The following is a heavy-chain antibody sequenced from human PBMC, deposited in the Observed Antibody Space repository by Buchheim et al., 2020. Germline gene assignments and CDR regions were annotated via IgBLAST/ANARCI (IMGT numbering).Heavy chain of an antibody. CDR2: ISGSGGNT. CDR3: AKSPDSSGYYGEAYYFDY. V-gene: IGHV3-23*04. J-gene: IGHJ4*02. Sequence: VQLVESGGGVVQPGRSLRLSCAASGFTFSSYAMSWVRQAPGKGLEWVSSISGSGGNTYYADSVKGRFTISRDNSKNTLYLQMNSLRAEDTAVYYCAKSPDSSGYYGEAYYFDYWGQGTL. D-gene: IGHD3-22*01. CDR1: GFTFSSYA.